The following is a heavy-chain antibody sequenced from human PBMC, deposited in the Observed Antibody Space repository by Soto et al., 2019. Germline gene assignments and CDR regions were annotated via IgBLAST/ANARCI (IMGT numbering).Heavy chain of an antibody. CDR1: GFTFTSSA. CDR3: AASHYESYYDSSNYYSSSEDY. Sequence: ASVKVSCKASGFTFTSSAVQWARQARGQRLEWIGWFAVARGNTNYAQKFQGRVTITRDMSTSTAHMELSSLTSEDTAVYYCAASHYESYYDSSNYYSSSEDYWGQGTRVTVS. V-gene: IGHV1-58*01. D-gene: IGHD3-22*01. J-gene: IGHJ4*02. CDR2: FAVARGNT.